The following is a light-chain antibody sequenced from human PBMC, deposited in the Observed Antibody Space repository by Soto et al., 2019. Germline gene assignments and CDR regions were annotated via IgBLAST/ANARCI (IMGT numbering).Light chain of an antibody. J-gene: IGKJ1*01. CDR3: QQYNNWTRT. V-gene: IGKV3-15*01. CDR1: HSFSSN. Sequence: EIVLTQSPGTLSLSPGERATLSCRASHSFSSNFLAWYQQKPGQAPRXXIYGASTRATGIPARFSGSGSGTEFTLTISSLQSEDFAVYYCQQYNNWTRTFGQGTKVDIK. CDR2: GAS.